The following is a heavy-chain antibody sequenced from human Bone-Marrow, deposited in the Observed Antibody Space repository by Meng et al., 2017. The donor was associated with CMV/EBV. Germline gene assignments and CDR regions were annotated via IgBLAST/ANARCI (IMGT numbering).Heavy chain of an antibody. CDR3: ARHRGSYVYYGMDV. CDR1: GGSISSGGYY. Sequence: SETLSLTCTVSGGSISSGGYYWSWIRQHPGKGLEWIGYIYYSGSTYYNPSLKSRVTISVDTSKNQFSLKLSSVTAADTAVYYCARHRGSYVYYGMDVWGQGTTVTVSS. CDR2: IYYSGST. V-gene: IGHV4-31*03. D-gene: IGHD1-26*01. J-gene: IGHJ6*02.